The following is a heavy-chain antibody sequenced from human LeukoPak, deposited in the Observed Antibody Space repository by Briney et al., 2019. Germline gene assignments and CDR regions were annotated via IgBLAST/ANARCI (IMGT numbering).Heavy chain of an antibody. CDR1: GYTFTSHG. D-gene: IGHD1-26*01. CDR3: ARADSGSSYYYYYMDV. V-gene: IGHV1-8*03. Sequence: GASVKVSCKASGYTFTSHGINWVRQATGQGLEWTGWMNPNSGNTGYAQKFQGRVTFTRNTSISTAYMELSRLRSDDTAVYYCARADSGSSYYYYYMDVWGKGTTVTISS. J-gene: IGHJ6*03. CDR2: MNPNSGNT.